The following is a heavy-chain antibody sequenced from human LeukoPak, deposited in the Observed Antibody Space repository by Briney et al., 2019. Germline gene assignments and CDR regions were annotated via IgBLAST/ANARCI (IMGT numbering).Heavy chain of an antibody. Sequence: SETLSLTCTVSGGSISSYYWSWIRQPAGKGLEWIGRIHTSGSTNYNPSLRSRVTMSVDTSKKQFSLRLRYVTAADPALYYCARGIATITQDSFDIWGLGTMVTVSS. CDR3: ARGIATITQDSFDI. CDR2: IHTSGST. D-gene: IGHD1-14*01. V-gene: IGHV4-4*07. CDR1: GGSISSYY. J-gene: IGHJ3*02.